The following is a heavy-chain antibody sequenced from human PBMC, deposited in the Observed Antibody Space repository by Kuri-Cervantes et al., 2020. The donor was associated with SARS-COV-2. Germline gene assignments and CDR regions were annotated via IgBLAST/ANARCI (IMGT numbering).Heavy chain of an antibody. J-gene: IGHJ4*02. CDR3: AKGLGYCSSTSCYEFDY. Sequence: GESLKISCAASGFTFSSYGMHWVRQAPGKGLEWVAFIRYDGSNKYYADSVKGRFTISRDNSKNTLYPQMNSLRAEDTAVYYCAKGLGYCSSTSCYEFDYWGQGTLVTVSS. D-gene: IGHD2-2*01. V-gene: IGHV3-30*02. CDR2: IRYDGSNK. CDR1: GFTFSSYG.